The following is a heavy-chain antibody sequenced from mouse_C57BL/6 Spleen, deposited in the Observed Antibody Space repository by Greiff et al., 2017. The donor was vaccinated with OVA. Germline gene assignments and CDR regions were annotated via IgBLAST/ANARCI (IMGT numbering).Heavy chain of an antibody. J-gene: IGHJ4*01. CDR2: ISRGSSTI. Sequence: DVQLVESGGGLVKPGGSLKLSCAASGFTFSDYGMHWVRQAPEKGLEWVAYISRGSSTIYYADTVQGRLTISRDNAKNTLFLQMTSLMSEDTAMYYCARPYGSSYNYSMDYWGQGTSVTVSS. CDR1: GFTFSDYG. D-gene: IGHD1-1*01. CDR3: ARPYGSSYNYSMDY. V-gene: IGHV5-17*01.